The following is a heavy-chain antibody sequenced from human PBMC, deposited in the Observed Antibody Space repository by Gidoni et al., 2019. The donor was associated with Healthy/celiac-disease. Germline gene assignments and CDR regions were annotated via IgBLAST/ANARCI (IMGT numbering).Heavy chain of an antibody. CDR2: INTNPWNP. CDR3: ARVHDYVWGSYRLYYFDY. J-gene: IGHJ4*02. D-gene: IGHD3-16*02. CDR1: GYTFTSYA. Sequence: QVQLVQSGSELEKPGASVTVSCKASGYTFTSYAMNWVRQAPGQGLEWMAWINTNPWNPTYAQGFTGRFCFSLDTSVSTAYLLISSLKADDTAVYYCARVHDYVWGSYRLYYFDYWGQGTLVTVSS. V-gene: IGHV7-4-1*02.